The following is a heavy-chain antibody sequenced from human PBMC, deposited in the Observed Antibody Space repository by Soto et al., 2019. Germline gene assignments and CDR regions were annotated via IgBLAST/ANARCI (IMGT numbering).Heavy chain of an antibody. CDR3: ARGGYSGNSKDPFYI. CDR1: GYTFTAYW. Sequence: GESLKISCKGSGYTFTAYWIGWVRQMPGKGLERMGIIYPGDSDTRYSPSFQGQVTIPADKSISTAYLQWSSLKASDTAMFYCARGGYSGNSKDPFYIWGPGTMVTVPS. J-gene: IGHJ3*02. CDR2: IYPGDSDT. D-gene: IGHD6-25*01. V-gene: IGHV5-51*01.